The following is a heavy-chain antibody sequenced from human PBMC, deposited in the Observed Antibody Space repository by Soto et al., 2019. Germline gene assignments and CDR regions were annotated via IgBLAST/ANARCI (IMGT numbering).Heavy chain of an antibody. CDR1: GFTLSSYS. CDR2: ISNDGTKK. CDR3: ARDPGYISGWPGHHGMDV. V-gene: IGHV3-30-3*01. D-gene: IGHD6-19*01. J-gene: IGHJ6*02. Sequence: QVQLVESGGGVVQPGRPLRLSCEASGFTLSSYSMHWVRQAPGKGLEWVAVISNDGTKKYYADSVKGRFTISRDNSKNTLYMQMHSLKPEDTAVYYCARDPGYISGWPGHHGMDVWGQGTTVTVSS.